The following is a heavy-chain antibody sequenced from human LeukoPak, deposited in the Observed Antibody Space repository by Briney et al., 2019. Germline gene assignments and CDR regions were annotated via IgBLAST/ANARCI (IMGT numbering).Heavy chain of an antibody. CDR3: ARAGDSSGWYFDY. CDR1: GGTFSSYA. CDR2: IIPIFGTA. D-gene: IGHD6-19*01. Sequence: ASVQVSCKASGGTFSSYAISWVPQAPHQRLDWMGGIIPIFGTANYAQKFQGRVTITADESTSTAYMELSSLRAEDTAVYYCARAGDSSGWYFDYWGQGTLVTVSS. J-gene: IGHJ4*02. V-gene: IGHV1-69*13.